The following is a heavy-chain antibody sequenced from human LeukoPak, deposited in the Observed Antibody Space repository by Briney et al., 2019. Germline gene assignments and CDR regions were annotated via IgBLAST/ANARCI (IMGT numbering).Heavy chain of an antibody. CDR1: GFTFSSYG. V-gene: IGHV3-21*01. CDR2: ISSSSSYI. D-gene: IGHD3-10*01. Sequence: GGSLRLSCAASGFTFSSYGMTWVRQAPGKGLEWVSSISSSSSYIYYADSVKGRFTISRDNAKNSLYLQMNSLRAEDTAVYYCARHITTPYYFDYWGQGTLVTVSS. CDR3: ARHITTPYYFDY. J-gene: IGHJ4*02.